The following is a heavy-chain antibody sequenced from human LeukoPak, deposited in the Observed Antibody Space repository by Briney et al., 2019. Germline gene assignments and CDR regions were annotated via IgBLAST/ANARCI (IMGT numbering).Heavy chain of an antibody. V-gene: IGHV1-2*02. CDR3: ARDYPPGSSWYRWFDP. CDR2: INPNSGGT. Sequence: PGASVKVSCKASGYTFTGYYMRWVRQAPGQGLEWMGWINPNSGGTNYAQKFQGRVTMTRDTSISTAYMELSRLRSDDTAVYYCARDYPPGSSWYRWFDPWGQGTLVTVSS. D-gene: IGHD6-13*01. J-gene: IGHJ5*02. CDR1: GYTFTGYY.